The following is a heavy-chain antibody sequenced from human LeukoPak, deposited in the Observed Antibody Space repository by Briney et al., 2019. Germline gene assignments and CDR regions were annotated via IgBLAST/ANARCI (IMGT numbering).Heavy chain of an antibody. Sequence: GGSLRLSCAASGFTFSSSAMSWVRQAPGKGLEWVSAISNNGGYTYYANSVKGRFTISRDNSKNTLYLQMNSLRAEDTAVYYCAKPTIASTSIWLGEGLWSPLLNWGQGTLVTVPS. CDR2: ISNNGGYT. D-gene: IGHD3-10*01. J-gene: IGHJ4*02. CDR3: AKPTIASTSIWLGEGLWSPLLN. V-gene: IGHV3-23*01. CDR1: GFTFSSSA.